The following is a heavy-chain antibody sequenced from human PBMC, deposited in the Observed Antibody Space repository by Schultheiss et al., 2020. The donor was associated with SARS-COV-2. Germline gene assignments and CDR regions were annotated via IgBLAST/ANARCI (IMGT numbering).Heavy chain of an antibody. Sequence: SETLSLTCTVCGGSVSSGTYYWTWIRQPPGKGLEWIGYIYYSGSTNYNPSLKSRVTISVDTSKNQFSLKLSSVTAADTAVYYCARDVVGATSYWGQGTLVTVSS. D-gene: IGHD1-26*01. J-gene: IGHJ4*02. CDR2: IYYSGST. CDR3: ARDVVGATSY. CDR1: GGSVSSGTYY. V-gene: IGHV4-61*01.